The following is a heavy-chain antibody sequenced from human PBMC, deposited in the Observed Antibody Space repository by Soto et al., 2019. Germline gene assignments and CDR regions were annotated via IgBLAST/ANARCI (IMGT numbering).Heavy chain of an antibody. CDR1: GGTFSSIA. Sequence: SVKVSCNASGGTFSSIAINWVRQAPGQGLEWMGGIIPIFGPANYAQKFQGRVTITADESTSTAYMELSSLRSEDTAVYYCASGYSTGWSYGMDVWGQGTTVTVSS. CDR3: ASGYSTGWSYGMDV. CDR2: IIPIFGPA. D-gene: IGHD6-19*01. V-gene: IGHV1-69*01. J-gene: IGHJ6*02.